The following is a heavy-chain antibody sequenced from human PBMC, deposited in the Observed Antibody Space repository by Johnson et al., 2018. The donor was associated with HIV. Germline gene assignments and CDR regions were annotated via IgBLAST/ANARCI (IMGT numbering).Heavy chain of an antibody. D-gene: IGHD3-3*01. CDR1: GFRFSTYA. CDR3: ARGPILEWLSGDGFDM. V-gene: IGHV3-30-3*01. CDR2: ISDDGNNK. J-gene: IGHJ3*02. Sequence: VQLVESGGGVVQPGRSLRLSCAASGFRFSTYALHWVRQTPGKGLEWVALISDDGNNKYYADSVKGRFTISRDNSKNTLYLQMNSLRVEDTAMYYCARGPILEWLSGDGFDMWGQGTKVTV.